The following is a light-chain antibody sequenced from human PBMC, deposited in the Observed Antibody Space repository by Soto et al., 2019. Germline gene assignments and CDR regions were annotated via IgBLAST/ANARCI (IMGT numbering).Light chain of an antibody. CDR1: QSISSY. J-gene: IGKJ2*01. CDR2: AAS. V-gene: IGKV1-39*01. CDR3: QQSYSTLPYT. Sequence: DIQMTQSPSSLSASVGDRVTITCRASQSISSYLNWYQQKPGKAPKHLIYAASSLQSGVPSRFSGSGSGTDFTLTISSLQPEDFATYYCQQSYSTLPYTFGQGTKLEIK.